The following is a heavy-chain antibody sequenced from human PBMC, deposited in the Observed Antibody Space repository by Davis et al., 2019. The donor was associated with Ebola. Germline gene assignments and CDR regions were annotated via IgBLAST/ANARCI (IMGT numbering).Heavy chain of an antibody. V-gene: IGHV5-51*01. CDR2: IYPRDSDT. CDR1: GYSFTSDW. Sequence: PGGSLRLSCDASGYSFTSDWIGWVRQMPGKGLEWMGIIYPRDSDTRYSPSFQGQVTISADKSISTAYLQWSSLKASDTAMYYCARYDFWTGRYYFDYWGQGTRVTVSS. J-gene: IGHJ4*02. CDR3: ARYDFWTGRYYFDY. D-gene: IGHD3-3*01.